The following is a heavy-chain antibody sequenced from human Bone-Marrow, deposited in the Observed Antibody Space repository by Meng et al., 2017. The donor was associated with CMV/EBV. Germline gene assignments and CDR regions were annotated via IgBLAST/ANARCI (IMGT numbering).Heavy chain of an antibody. CDR3: ASRPVRGFLEWLPSSMDV. D-gene: IGHD3-3*01. V-gene: IGHV3-21*01. Sequence: LSLTCAASGFTFRSYSMNWVRQAPGKGLEWVSSISSSSSYIYYADSVKGRFTISRDNAKYSLYLQMNSLRAEDTAVYYCASRPVRGFLEWLPSSMDVWGQGTTVTVSS. CDR1: GFTFRSYS. J-gene: IGHJ6*02. CDR2: ISSSSSYI.